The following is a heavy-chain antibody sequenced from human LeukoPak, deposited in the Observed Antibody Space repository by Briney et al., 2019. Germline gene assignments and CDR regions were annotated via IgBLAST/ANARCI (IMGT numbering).Heavy chain of an antibody. CDR3: AKEVIAAGGNFEY. D-gene: IGHD6-13*01. CDR2: ISYDGNNK. Sequence: GGSLRLSCAASGFTFSTSVMHWVRPAPGKGVEWVAVISYDGNNKYYADSVKGRFTISRDNSKNTLYVQMNSLRAEDTAVYYCAKEVIAAGGNFEYWGQGTLVTVSS. CDR1: GFTFSTSV. V-gene: IGHV3-30*18. J-gene: IGHJ4*02.